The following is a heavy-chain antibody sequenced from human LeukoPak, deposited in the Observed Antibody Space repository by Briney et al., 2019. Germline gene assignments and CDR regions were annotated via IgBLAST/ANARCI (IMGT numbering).Heavy chain of an antibody. J-gene: IGHJ4*02. CDR1: GFTFSNAW. V-gene: IGHV3-15*01. CDR3: TTAEERLY. Sequence: PGGSLRLSCAASGFTFSNAWMSWVRQAPGKGLEWVGRIKRKTDVGTTDYAAPVNGRFTISRDDSKNTLYLQMNSLKTADTAVYYGTTAEERLYWGQGTLVTVSS. D-gene: IGHD1-1*01. CDR2: IKRKTDVGTT.